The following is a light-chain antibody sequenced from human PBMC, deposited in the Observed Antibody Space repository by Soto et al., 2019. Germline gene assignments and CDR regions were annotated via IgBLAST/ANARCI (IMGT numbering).Light chain of an antibody. CDR2: GAS. CDR1: QSVSSSY. Sequence: EIVLTQSPGTLSLSPGERATLSCRASQSVSSSYLAWYQQKPGQAPRLLIYGASSSATGIPDRFSGSGSGTDFTLTISRLVPEDFAVYYCQQYGSSPFTFGPGTKVDIK. V-gene: IGKV3-20*01. J-gene: IGKJ3*01. CDR3: QQYGSSPFT.